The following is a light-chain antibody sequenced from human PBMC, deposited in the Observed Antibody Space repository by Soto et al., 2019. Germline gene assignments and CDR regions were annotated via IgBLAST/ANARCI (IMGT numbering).Light chain of an antibody. J-gene: IGKJ5*01. CDR2: GAS. Sequence: EIVMTQSPATLSVSPGERATLSCRASQSVSSNLAWYQQKPGQAPRLLIYGASIRATGIPARFSGSGSGTEFTLTISSLQSEDFAVYYCQQYNNWPSITFVQGTRLEIK. CDR1: QSVSSN. V-gene: IGKV3D-15*01. CDR3: QQYNNWPSIT.